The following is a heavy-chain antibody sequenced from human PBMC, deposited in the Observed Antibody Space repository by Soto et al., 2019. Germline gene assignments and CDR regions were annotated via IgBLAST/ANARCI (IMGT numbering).Heavy chain of an antibody. J-gene: IGHJ5*02. D-gene: IGHD2-2*02. CDR1: GGTFSSYA. Sequence: VASVKVSCKASGGTFSSYAISWVRQAPGQGLEWMGGIIPIFGTANYAQKFQGRVTITADESTSTAYMELSSLRSEDTAVYYCARSIPYCSSTSCYTSWFDPWGQGTLVTVSS. CDR2: IIPIFGTA. V-gene: IGHV1-69*13. CDR3: ARSIPYCSSTSCYTSWFDP.